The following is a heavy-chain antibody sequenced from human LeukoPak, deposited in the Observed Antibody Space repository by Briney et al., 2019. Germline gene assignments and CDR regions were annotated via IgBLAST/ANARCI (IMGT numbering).Heavy chain of an antibody. Sequence: SEALSLTCTVSGGSISSYYWSWIRQPPGKGLEWIGYVSYGGSTNYNPSLKSRVTISVDTSKNQFSLKLTSVTAADTAVYYCARGAELPDYWGQGTLVTVSS. V-gene: IGHV4-59*01. CDR2: VSYGGST. CDR3: ARGAELPDY. CDR1: GGSISSYY. D-gene: IGHD2-15*01. J-gene: IGHJ4*02.